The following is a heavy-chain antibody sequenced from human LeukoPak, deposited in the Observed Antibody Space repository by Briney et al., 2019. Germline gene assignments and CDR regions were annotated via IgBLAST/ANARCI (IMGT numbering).Heavy chain of an antibody. CDR3: AKDAQWLTTYYYYYMDV. V-gene: IGHV3-30*18. Sequence: PGGSLRLPCAASGFTFSSYGMHWVRQAPGKGLEWVAVISYDGSNKYYADSVKGRFTISRDNSKNTLYLQMNSLRAEDTAVYYCAKDAQWLTTYYYYYMDVWGKGTTVTVSS. D-gene: IGHD6-19*01. CDR1: GFTFSSYG. CDR2: ISYDGSNK. J-gene: IGHJ6*03.